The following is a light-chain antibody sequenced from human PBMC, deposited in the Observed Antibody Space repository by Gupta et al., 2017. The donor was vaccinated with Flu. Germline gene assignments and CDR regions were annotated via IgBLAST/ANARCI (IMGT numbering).Light chain of an antibody. J-gene: IGLJ2*01. CDR2: END. CDR1: SSNIGVNS. V-gene: IGLV1-51*02. CDR3: GTWDDSLSEMV. Sequence: QSVLTQPPSVSAAPGQKVTFSCSGSSSNIGVNSVSWYQQLTGAAPKLLIYENDRRPSGIPDRVTGSKSGTSATLGITGLQTGDEAHYYCGTWDDSLSEMVFGGGTKLAVL.